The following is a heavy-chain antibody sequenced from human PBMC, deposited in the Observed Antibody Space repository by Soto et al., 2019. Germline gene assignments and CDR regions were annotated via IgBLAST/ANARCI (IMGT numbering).Heavy chain of an antibody. D-gene: IGHD2-15*01. J-gene: IGHJ6*02. Sequence: ASVKVSCKASGGTFSSYAISWVRQAPGQGLEWMGGIIHILGIANYAQKFQGRVTITADKSTSTAYMELSSLRSEDTAVYYCARGMIGAAATGIGYYYYGMDVWGQGTTVTVSS. CDR3: ARGMIGAAATGIGYYYYGMDV. V-gene: IGHV1-69*10. CDR1: GGTFSSYA. CDR2: IIHILGIA.